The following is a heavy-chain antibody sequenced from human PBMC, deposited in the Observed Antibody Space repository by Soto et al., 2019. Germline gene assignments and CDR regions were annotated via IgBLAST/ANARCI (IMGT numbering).Heavy chain of an antibody. Sequence: EVQLLESGGGLVQPGGSLRLSCAASGFTFSSYAMSWVRQAPRKGLEWVSAISGTGGTTYYADSVKGRFTISRDNSRNTLHLQMNSLRAEDTAIYYCAKFFVETGGSSGWPWSFHFWGQGTLVTVSS. CDR3: AKFFVETGGSSGWPWSFHF. D-gene: IGHD6-25*01. J-gene: IGHJ4*02. CDR1: GFTFSSYA. V-gene: IGHV3-23*01. CDR2: ISGTGGTT.